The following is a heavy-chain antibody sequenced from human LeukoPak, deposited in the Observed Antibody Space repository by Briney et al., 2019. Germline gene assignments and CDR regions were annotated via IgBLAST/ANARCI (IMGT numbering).Heavy chain of an antibody. Sequence: GGSLRLSCAASGFTFSSYWMSWVRQAPGKGLEWVANIKQDGSEKYYVDSVKGRFTISRDNAKNSLYLQMNSLRAEDAAVYYCARNRYSGSYGVDYWGQGTLVTVSS. CDR1: GFTFSSYW. D-gene: IGHD1-26*01. V-gene: IGHV3-7*05. J-gene: IGHJ4*02. CDR2: IKQDGSEK. CDR3: ARNRYSGSYGVDY.